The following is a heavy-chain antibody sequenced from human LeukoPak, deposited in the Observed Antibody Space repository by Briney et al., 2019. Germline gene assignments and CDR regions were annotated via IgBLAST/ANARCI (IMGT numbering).Heavy chain of an antibody. CDR3: ARDVHDYYDSSGYYRY. Sequence: ASVKVSCKASGYTFTGYYMHWVRQAPGQGLEWMGWINPNSGGTNYAQKFQGRVTMTRDTSTSTAYMELRSLRSDDTAVYYCARDVHDYYDSSGYYRYWGQGTLVTVSS. D-gene: IGHD3-22*01. CDR2: INPNSGGT. CDR1: GYTFTGYY. J-gene: IGHJ4*02. V-gene: IGHV1-2*02.